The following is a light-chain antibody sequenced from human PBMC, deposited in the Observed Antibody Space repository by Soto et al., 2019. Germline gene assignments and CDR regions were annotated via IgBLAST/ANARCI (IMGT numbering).Light chain of an antibody. CDR2: AVT. CDR3: SSYTSSSTL. V-gene: IGLV2-14*01. CDR1: SSDVGGYNY. J-gene: IGLJ1*01. Sequence: VLTQPASVSGSPGQSITISCTGTSSDVGGYNYVSWYQQHPGKAPKLMIYAVTDRPSGVSSRFSGSKSGNTASLTISGLQAEDEADYYCSSYTSSSTLFGTGTKV.